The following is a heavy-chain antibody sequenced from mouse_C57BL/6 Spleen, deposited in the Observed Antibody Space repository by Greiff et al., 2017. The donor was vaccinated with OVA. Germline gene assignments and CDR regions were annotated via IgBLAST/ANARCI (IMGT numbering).Heavy chain of an antibody. Sequence: EVNLVESGGDLVKPGGSLKLSCAASGFTFSSYGMSWVRQTPDKRLEWVATISSGGSYTYYPDSVKGRFTISRDNAKNTLYLQMSSLKSEDTAMYYCARRDSRYAMDYWGQGTSVTVSS. J-gene: IGHJ4*01. CDR2: ISSGGSYT. V-gene: IGHV5-6*02. CDR1: GFTFSSYG. CDR3: ARRDSRYAMDY. D-gene: IGHD6-1*01.